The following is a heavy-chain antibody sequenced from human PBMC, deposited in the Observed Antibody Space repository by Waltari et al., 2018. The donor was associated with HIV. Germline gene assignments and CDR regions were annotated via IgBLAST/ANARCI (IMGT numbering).Heavy chain of an antibody. J-gene: IGHJ3*02. CDR2: IHHSGRT. V-gene: IGHV4-38-2*01. D-gene: IGHD3-22*01. Sequence: HVQLQESGPGLVKPSETLSLTCVVSGSSISGAYYWGWIRQSPGKGLEWIGSIHHSGRTYHNPSLKSRVTISVDASKRQFSLKLTSATAADTAIYYCARVRITLIVAGPFDMWGQGTLVTVSS. CDR1: GSSISGAYY. CDR3: ARVRITLIVAGPFDM.